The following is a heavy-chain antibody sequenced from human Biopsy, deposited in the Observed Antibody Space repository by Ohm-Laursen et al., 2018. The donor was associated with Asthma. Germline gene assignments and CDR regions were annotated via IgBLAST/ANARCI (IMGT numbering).Heavy chain of an antibody. CDR3: ARKAGSCISRTCYSLDF. V-gene: IGHV1-69*13. Sequence: ASVKVSCKPLGGTFNTYVIGWVRQAPGQGLEWMGGINSVVGTTTYPRKFQDRVTITADDSTSTVYMELSSLRSEDTAVYYCARKAGSCISRTCYSLDFWGQGTLVTVSS. CDR2: INSVVGTT. J-gene: IGHJ4*02. D-gene: IGHD2-2*01. CDR1: GGTFNTYV.